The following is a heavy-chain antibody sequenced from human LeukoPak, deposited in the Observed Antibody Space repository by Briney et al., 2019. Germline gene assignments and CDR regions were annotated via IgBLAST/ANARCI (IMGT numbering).Heavy chain of an antibody. J-gene: IGHJ4*02. CDR1: GFTFSNSW. CDR3: ARVTYCSGGSREGIQRPRIDY. CDR2: IKQDGSEK. D-gene: IGHD2-15*01. Sequence: PGGSLRLSCAASGFTFSNSWMTWVRQAPGKGLEWVANIKQDGSEKYYVDSVRGRFTISRDNAKSSLYLQMHSLRAEDTAIYYCARVTYCSGGSREGIQRPRIDYWGQGSLVTVSP. V-gene: IGHV3-7*01.